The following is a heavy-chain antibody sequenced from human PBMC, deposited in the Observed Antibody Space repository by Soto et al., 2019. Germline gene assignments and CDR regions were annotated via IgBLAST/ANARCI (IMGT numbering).Heavy chain of an antibody. Sequence: SETLSLTCTVSGGSVSSGSYYWSWIRQPPGKGLECIGYIYYSGSTNYNPSLKSRVTISVDTSKNQFSLKLSSVTAADTAVYYCARGELKSLDYWGQGTLVTVSS. J-gene: IGHJ4*02. CDR2: IYYSGST. V-gene: IGHV4-61*01. CDR3: ARGELKSLDY. CDR1: GGSVSSGSYY. D-gene: IGHD1-26*01.